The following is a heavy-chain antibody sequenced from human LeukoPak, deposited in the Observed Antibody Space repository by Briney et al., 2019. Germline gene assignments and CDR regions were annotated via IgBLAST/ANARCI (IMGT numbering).Heavy chain of an antibody. V-gene: IGHV3-11*06. CDR3: ARMGNSGWKQLVYYCYYGMDV. J-gene: IGHJ6*04. Sequence: GPLRLSCAASGFTFSDYYMSWIRQAPGKGLEWVSYISSSSSYTNYADSVKGRFTISRDNAKNSLYLQMNSLRAEDTAVYYCARMGNSGWKQLVYYCYYGMDVWNKGTTVTVSS. D-gene: IGHD6-13*01. CDR2: ISSSSSYT. CDR1: GFTFSDYY.